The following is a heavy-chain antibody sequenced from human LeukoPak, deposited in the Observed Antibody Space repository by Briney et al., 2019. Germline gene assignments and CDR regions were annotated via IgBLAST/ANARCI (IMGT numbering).Heavy chain of an antibody. J-gene: IGHJ4*02. CDR2: IYPGDSDT. CDR3: ARRERDGYKTFDY. D-gene: IGHD5-24*01. V-gene: IGHV5-51*01. CDR1: GYSFTSYW. Sequence: GESLKISCKGSGYSFTSYWIGWVRQMPGKGLEWMGIIYPGDSDTRYSPSFQGQVTISADKSISTAYLQRSSLKASDTAMYYCARRERDGYKTFDYWGQGTLVTVSS.